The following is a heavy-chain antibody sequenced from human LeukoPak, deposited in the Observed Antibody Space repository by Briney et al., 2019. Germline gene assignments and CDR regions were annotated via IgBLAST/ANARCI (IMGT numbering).Heavy chain of an antibody. Sequence: ASVKVSCKASGYTFTGYYMHWVRQAPGQGLEWMGWINPNSGGTNYAQKFQGRVTMTRDTSISTAYMELSRLRSDDTAVYYCARDTLGYDFWSGYYEGTMDVWGKGTTVTVSS. CDR2: INPNSGGT. CDR1: GYTFTGYY. CDR3: ARDTLGYDFWSGYYEGTMDV. J-gene: IGHJ6*04. D-gene: IGHD3-3*01. V-gene: IGHV1-2*02.